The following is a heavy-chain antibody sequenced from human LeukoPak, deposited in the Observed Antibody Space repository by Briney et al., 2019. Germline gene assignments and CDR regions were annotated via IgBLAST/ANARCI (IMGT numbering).Heavy chain of an antibody. V-gene: IGHV3-7*01. D-gene: IGHD6-19*01. CDR2: IKQDVSEQ. J-gene: IGHJ4*02. CDR3: ATDRPYSSGWYFTFDY. Sequence: GRSLRLSCAASGFTLSSKWMSWVRQAPRKGMEWVAKIKQDVSEQYYVDSVKGRFTITRDNAKTSLYLQMNSLRAEDTAVYYCATDRPYSSGWYFTFDYWGQGTLVTVSS. CDR1: GFTLSSKW.